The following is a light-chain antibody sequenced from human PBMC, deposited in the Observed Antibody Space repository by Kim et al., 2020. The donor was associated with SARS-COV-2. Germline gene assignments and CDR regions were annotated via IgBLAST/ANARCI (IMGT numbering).Light chain of an antibody. V-gene: IGKV1-39*01. Sequence: SASAGDIVTTTCRASQNIHIYLNWYQQKPGKAPNLLIYATSTLESGVPSRFSGSRSGTTFTLTISSLRPEDFATYYCQQSYIAPYTFGQGAKLEV. CDR1: QNIHIY. CDR3: QQSYIAPYT. CDR2: ATS. J-gene: IGKJ2*01.